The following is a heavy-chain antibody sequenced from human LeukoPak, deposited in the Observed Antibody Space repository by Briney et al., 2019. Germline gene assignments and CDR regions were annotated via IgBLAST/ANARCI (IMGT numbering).Heavy chain of an antibody. V-gene: IGHV3-7*01. Sequence: GGSLRLSCAASEFTFSSYWMSWVRQAPGKGLEWVANIKQDGSEKYYVDSVKGRFTISRDNAKNSLYLQMNSLRAEDTAVYYCATTPYYDFWSGYFGPYYMDVRGKGTTVTVSS. CDR3: ATTPYYDFWSGYFGPYYMDV. CDR1: EFTFSSYW. D-gene: IGHD3-3*01. J-gene: IGHJ6*03. CDR2: IKQDGSEK.